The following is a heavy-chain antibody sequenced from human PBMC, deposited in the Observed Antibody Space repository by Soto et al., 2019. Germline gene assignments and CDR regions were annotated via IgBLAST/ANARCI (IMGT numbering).Heavy chain of an antibody. J-gene: IGHJ5*02. Sequence: GGSLRLSCAASGFTFSSYAMSWVRQAPGKGLEWVSAISGSGGSTYYADSVKSRFTISRDNSKNTHYLKMNSMKAEDTAVYYCAKTYYDYIWGSYAWFDPWGQGTLVTVSS. CDR1: GFTFSSYA. CDR3: AKTYYDYIWGSYAWFDP. V-gene: IGHV3-23*01. D-gene: IGHD3-16*01. CDR2: ISGSGGST.